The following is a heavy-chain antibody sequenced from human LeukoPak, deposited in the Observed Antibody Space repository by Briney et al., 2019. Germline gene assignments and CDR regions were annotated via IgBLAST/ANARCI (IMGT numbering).Heavy chain of an antibody. J-gene: IGHJ4*02. D-gene: IGHD5-18*01. CDR1: GFTFSSYS. V-gene: IGHV3-30-3*01. Sequence: GGSLRLSCAASGFTFSSYSMHWVRQAPGKGLEWVAVVSYAGGNKNYADSVKGRFTISRDISKNTLYLQMNSLRAEDTGVYYCARDAHPDTAMVMDYFDYWGQGTLVTVFS. CDR3: ARDAHPDTAMVMDYFDY. CDR2: VSYAGGNK.